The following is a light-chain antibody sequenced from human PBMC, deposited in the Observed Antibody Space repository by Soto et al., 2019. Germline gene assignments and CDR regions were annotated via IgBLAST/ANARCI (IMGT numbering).Light chain of an antibody. CDR2: AAS. CDR3: QQSYSTPHT. V-gene: IGKV1-39*01. CDR1: QSISSY. Sequence: DIQMTQSPSSLSASVGDSVTISCRASQSISSYLHWYQQKPGKAPNLLIFAASSLQSGVPSRFSGSGSGTDFTLTISSLQPEDFATYYCQQSYSTPHTFGGGTKVEIK. J-gene: IGKJ4*01.